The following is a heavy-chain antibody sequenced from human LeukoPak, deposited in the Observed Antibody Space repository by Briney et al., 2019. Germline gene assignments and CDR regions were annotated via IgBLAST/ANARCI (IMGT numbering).Heavy chain of an antibody. CDR1: GGSISSYY. V-gene: IGHV4-59*01. CDR3: ARGVYIAAAQYGY. J-gene: IGHJ4*02. CDR2: IYYSATT. D-gene: IGHD6-13*01. Sequence: SETLSLTCTVSGGSISSYYWSWIRQPPGKGLEWIGYIYYSATTNYNPSLKSRVTIAVDTSKNQFSLKLSSVTAADTAVYYCARGVYIAAAQYGYWGQGTLVTVSS.